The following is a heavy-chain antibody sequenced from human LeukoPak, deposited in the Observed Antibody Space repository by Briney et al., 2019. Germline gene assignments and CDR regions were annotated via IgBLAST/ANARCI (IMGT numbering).Heavy chain of an antibody. J-gene: IGHJ4*02. V-gene: IGHV3-48*04. D-gene: IGHD1-26*01. CDR2: ISSSSSTI. Sequence: GGSLRLSCAASGFTFSSYSMNWVRQAPGKGLEWVSYISSSSSTIYYADSVKGRFTISRDNAKNSLYLQMNSLRAEDTAVYYCARNTLGAYHDFDYWGQGTLVTVSS. CDR1: GFTFSSYS. CDR3: ARNTLGAYHDFDY.